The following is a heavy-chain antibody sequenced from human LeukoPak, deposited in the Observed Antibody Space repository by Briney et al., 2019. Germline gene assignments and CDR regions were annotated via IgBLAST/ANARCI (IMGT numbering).Heavy chain of an antibody. Sequence: GGSLRLSCAASGFTFSSYAMSWVRQAPGKGLEWVSAISGSGGSTYYADSVKGRFTISRDNSKNTLYLQMNSLRAEDTAVYYCARLGDSSGWYFDYWGQGTLLTVSS. CDR1: GFTFSSYA. V-gene: IGHV3-23*01. D-gene: IGHD6-19*01. CDR2: ISGSGGST. CDR3: ARLGDSSGWYFDY. J-gene: IGHJ4*02.